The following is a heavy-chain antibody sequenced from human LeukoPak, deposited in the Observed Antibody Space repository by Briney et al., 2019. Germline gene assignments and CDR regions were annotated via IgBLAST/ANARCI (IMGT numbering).Heavy chain of an antibody. Sequence: PGGSLRLSCAASGFTFSSYSMNWVRQAPGKGLERVSSISISSSYIYYADSVKGRFTISRDNAKNSLYLQTNSLRAEDTAVYYCARERESYYYDSSGYSSFDYWGQGTLVTVSS. D-gene: IGHD3-22*01. CDR1: GFTFSSYS. CDR3: ARERESYYYDSSGYSSFDY. CDR2: ISISSSYI. V-gene: IGHV3-21*01. J-gene: IGHJ4*02.